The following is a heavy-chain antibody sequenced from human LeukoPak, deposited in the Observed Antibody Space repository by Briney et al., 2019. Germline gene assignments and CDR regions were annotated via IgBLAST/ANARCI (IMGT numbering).Heavy chain of an antibody. V-gene: IGHV3-9*01. Sequence: PGGSLRLSCAASGFTFDDYAMHWVRHAPGKGLEWVSGISWNSGSIGYADSVKGRFTISRDNSKNTLYLQMNSLRAEDTAVYYCARDRYSSGWGYWYFDLWGRGTLVTVSS. CDR3: ARDRYSSGWGYWYFDL. CDR1: GFTFDDYA. CDR2: ISWNSGSI. D-gene: IGHD6-19*01. J-gene: IGHJ2*01.